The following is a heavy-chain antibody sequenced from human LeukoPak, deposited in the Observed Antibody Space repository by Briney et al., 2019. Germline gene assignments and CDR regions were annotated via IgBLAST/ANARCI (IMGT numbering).Heavy chain of an antibody. CDR3: AKDHSGSYYGPSDS. Sequence: PGRSLRLSCAASGFSFSSFGMHWVRQAPGKGLEWVAVISYEGSNKYYAASVKGRFTISRDNFKNTLDLQMNSLTAEDTAVYYCAKDHSGSYYGPSDSWGQGTLVTVSS. CDR2: ISYEGSNK. CDR1: GFSFSSFG. V-gene: IGHV3-30*18. J-gene: IGHJ4*02. D-gene: IGHD1-26*01.